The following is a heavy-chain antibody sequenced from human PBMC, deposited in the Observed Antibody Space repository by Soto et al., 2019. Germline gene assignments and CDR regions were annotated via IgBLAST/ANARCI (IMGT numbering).Heavy chain of an antibody. J-gene: IGHJ6*02. Sequence: ASVKVSCKVSGYTLTELSMHWVRQAPGKGLEWMGGFDPEDGETIYAQKFQGRVTMTEDTSTDTAYMELSSLRSEDTAVYYCATDFRSPYGMDVWGQGTTVTVSS. CDR2: FDPEDGET. CDR1: GYTLTELS. D-gene: IGHD1-26*01. V-gene: IGHV1-24*01. CDR3: ATDFRSPYGMDV.